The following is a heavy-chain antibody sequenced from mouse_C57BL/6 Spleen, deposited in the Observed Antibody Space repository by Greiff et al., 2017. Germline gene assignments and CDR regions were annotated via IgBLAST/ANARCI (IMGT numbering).Heavy chain of an antibody. V-gene: IGHV1-15*01. CDR2: IDPETGGT. J-gene: IGHJ3*01. CDR1: GYTFTDYE. D-gene: IGHD1-1*01. Sequence: VQRVESGAELVRPGASVTLSCKASGYTFTDYEMHWVKQTPVHGLEWIGAIDPETGGTAYNQKFKGKAILTADKSSSTAYMELRSLTSEDSAVYYCTRKLYYGSSYGFAYWGQGTLVTVSA. CDR3: TRKLYYGSSYGFAY.